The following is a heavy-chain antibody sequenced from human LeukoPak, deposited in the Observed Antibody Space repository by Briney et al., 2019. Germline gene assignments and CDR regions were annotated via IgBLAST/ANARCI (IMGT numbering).Heavy chain of an antibody. CDR3: ARDVYGDSDY. CDR2: ISAYNGNT. Sequence: ASVKVSCKASGYTFTSYGISWVRQAPGQGLEWMGWISAYNGNTNYAQKFQGRVTMTRDTSTSTVYMELSSLRSEDTAVYYCARDVYGDSDYWGQGTLVTVSS. CDR1: GYTFTSYG. J-gene: IGHJ4*02. V-gene: IGHV1-18*01. D-gene: IGHD4-17*01.